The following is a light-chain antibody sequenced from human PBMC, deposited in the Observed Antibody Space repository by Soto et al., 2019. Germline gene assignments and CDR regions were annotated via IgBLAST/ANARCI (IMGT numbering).Light chain of an antibody. CDR2: KES. Sequence: ENQQTQSPSTLSGSVGDRLTITCRASQTISSWLAWYQQKTGKAPKILIYKESTLKSGVPSRLSGSGSGAELTLTISRLQPDDFATYYCQQANSFPITCGQGTRLEIK. J-gene: IGKJ5*01. CDR1: QTISSW. CDR3: QQANSFPIT. V-gene: IGKV1-5*03.